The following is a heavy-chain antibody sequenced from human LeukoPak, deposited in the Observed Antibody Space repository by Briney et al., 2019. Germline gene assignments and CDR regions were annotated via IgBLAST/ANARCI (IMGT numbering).Heavy chain of an antibody. CDR3: AGGPSKLGIARDYFDY. Sequence: PGRSLRLSCAASGFTFSSYSMNWVRQAPGKGLGRVSSISSSSSYIYYADSVKGRFTISRDNAKNSLYLQMNSLRAEDTAVYYCAGGPSKLGIARDYFDYWGQGTLVTVSS. D-gene: IGHD7-27*01. J-gene: IGHJ4*02. CDR2: ISSSSSYI. V-gene: IGHV3-21*01. CDR1: GFTFSSYS.